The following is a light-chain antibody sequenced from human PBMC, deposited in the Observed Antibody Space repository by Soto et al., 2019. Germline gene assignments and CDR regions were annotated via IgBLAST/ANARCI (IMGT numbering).Light chain of an antibody. CDR1: SSNIGGNT. CDR3: AAWDDSLNGYV. CDR2: SNN. Sequence: QSVLTQPPSASGTPGQRVTISCSGSSSNIGGNTVNWYQQLPGTAPKLLIYSNNQRPSGVPDRFSGSKSGTSASLAISGLQSEDEADDYCAAWDDSLNGYVFGTGTKVTVL. J-gene: IGLJ1*01. V-gene: IGLV1-44*01.